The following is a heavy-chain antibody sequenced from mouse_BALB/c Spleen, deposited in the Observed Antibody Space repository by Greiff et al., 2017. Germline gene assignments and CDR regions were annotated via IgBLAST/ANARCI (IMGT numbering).Heavy chain of an antibody. Sequence: QVQLQQSGAELMKPGASVKISCKATGYTFSSYWIEWVKQRPGHGLEWIGEILPGSGSTNYNEKFKGKATLTVDKSSSTAFMHLNSLTSEDSAVYYCARSWGYGSSYYFDYWGQGTTLTVSS. CDR1: GYTFSSYW. J-gene: IGHJ2*01. CDR3: ARSWGYGSSYYFDY. D-gene: IGHD1-1*01. V-gene: IGHV1-9*01. CDR2: ILPGSGST.